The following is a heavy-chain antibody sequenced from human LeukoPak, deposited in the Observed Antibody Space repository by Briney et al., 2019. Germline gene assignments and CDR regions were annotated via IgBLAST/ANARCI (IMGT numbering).Heavy chain of an antibody. CDR2: IYYSGSI. CDR1: GYSISSSNW. D-gene: IGHD4-17*01. J-gene: IGHJ6*03. CDR3: ARDGDDYGDYVYYYYYMDV. V-gene: IGHV4-28*03. Sequence: SDTLSLTCAVSGYSISSSNWWGWIRQPPGKGLEWIGYIYYSGSIYYNPSLKSRVTMSVDTSKNQFSLKLSSVTAADTAVYYCARDGDDYGDYVYYYYYMDVWGKGTTVTVSS.